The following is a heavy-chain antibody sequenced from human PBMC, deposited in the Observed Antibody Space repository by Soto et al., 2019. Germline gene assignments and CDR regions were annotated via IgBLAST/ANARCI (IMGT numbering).Heavy chain of an antibody. CDR1: GFSFSPSG. D-gene: IGHD4-4*01. J-gene: IGHJ4*02. CDR2: IWNDGTTT. CDR3: ARDGSHYDVDY. Sequence: LVESGGGVAQPGRSLRLSCATSGFSFSPSGMHWVRQAPGKGLEWLAMIWNDGTTTYYADSVKGRFTISRDNSKNTLYLQMNSLRDEDTAVYYCARDGSHYDVDYWGQGTLVTVSS. V-gene: IGHV3-33*01.